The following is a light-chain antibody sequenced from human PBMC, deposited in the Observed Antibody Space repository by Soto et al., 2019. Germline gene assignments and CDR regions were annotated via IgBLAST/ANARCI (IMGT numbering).Light chain of an antibody. CDR2: TAS. J-gene: IGKJ1*01. CDR1: QTISSW. CDR3: QQANSFPWT. Sequence: DIQMTQSPSSVSASVGDRVTITCRASQTISSWLAWYQQKPGKAPKLLIYTASSLQSGVPSRFSGSGSGTDFTLIISSLQPEDFATYYCQQANSFPWTFGQGTKVEI. V-gene: IGKV1-12*01.